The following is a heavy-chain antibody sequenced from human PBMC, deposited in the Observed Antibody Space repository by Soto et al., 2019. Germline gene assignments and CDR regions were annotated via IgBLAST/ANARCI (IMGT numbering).Heavy chain of an antibody. CDR1: GFTFDDYT. Sequence: GGSLRLSCAASGFTFDDYTMHWVRQAPGKGLEWVSLISWDGGSTYYADSVKGRFTISRDNSKNSLYLQMNSLRTEDTALYYCAKDMVRGVIISPYYYYGVDVWGQGTTVTVSS. D-gene: IGHD3-10*01. CDR2: ISWDGGST. J-gene: IGHJ6*02. CDR3: AKDMVRGVIISPYYYYGVDV. V-gene: IGHV3-43*01.